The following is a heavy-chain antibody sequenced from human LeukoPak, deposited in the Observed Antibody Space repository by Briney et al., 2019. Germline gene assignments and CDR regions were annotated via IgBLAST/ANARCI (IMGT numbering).Heavy chain of an antibody. CDR3: ARMLGILDY. J-gene: IGHJ4*02. V-gene: IGHV3-30-3*01. Sequence: GGSLRLSCAASGFSFSDYAMYWVRQAPGKGLEWVAVISYDGSNKYYADSVKGRFTISRDNSRTFLYLQMDSLRAEDTAVYYCARMLGILDYWGQGTLVTVSS. CDR1: GFSFSDYA. CDR2: ISYDGSNK. D-gene: IGHD7-27*01.